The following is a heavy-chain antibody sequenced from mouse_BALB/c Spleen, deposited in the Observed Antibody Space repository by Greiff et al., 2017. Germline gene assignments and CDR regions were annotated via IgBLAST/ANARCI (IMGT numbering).Heavy chain of an antibody. CDR1: GFSLTSYG. CDR3: ARKGYGTLFAY. D-gene: IGHD1-1*01. V-gene: IGHV2-2*02. Sequence: VHLVESGPGLVQPSQSLSITCTVSGFSLTSYGVHWVRQSPGKGLEWLGVIWSGGSTDYNAAFISRLSISKDNSKSQVFFKMNSLQANDTAIYYCARKGYGTLFAYWGQGTLVTVSA. J-gene: IGHJ3*01. CDR2: IWSGGST.